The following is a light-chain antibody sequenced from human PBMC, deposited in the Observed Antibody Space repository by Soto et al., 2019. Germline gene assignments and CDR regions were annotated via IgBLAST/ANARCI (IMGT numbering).Light chain of an antibody. CDR1: QSISSW. J-gene: IGKJ1*01. Sequence: DIHMTQSRSTVSASVGDRVTITCRASQSISSWLAWYQQKPGKAPKLLIYKASSLESGVPSRFSGSGSGTEFTLTISSLQPDDFATYYCQQYNSYSTFGQGTTGDIK. CDR2: KAS. CDR3: QQYNSYST. V-gene: IGKV1-5*03.